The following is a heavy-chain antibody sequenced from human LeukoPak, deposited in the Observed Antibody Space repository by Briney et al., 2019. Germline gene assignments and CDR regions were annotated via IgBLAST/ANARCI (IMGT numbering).Heavy chain of an antibody. J-gene: IGHJ5*02. Sequence: SETLSLTCTVSGGSIINHYWSWIRQPAGKGLEWIGRIYSSGSANYSPSLKSRVSISIDTSNNHFSLNLTSVTAADTALYFCARDVRYASGWSTPESWGQGTLVTVSS. D-gene: IGHD6-19*01. CDR3: ARDVRYASGWSTPES. V-gene: IGHV4-4*07. CDR1: GGSIINHY. CDR2: IYSSGSA.